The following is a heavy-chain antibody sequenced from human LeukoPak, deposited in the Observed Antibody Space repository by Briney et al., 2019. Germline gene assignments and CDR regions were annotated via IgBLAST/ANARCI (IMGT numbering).Heavy chain of an antibody. D-gene: IGHD4-17*01. CDR1: GYTFIGYY. Sequence: ASVKVSCKASGYTFIGYYVHWVRQAPGQGLEWMGWINPNSGDTKYAQKFLVRVTMTSVTSTNTAYMELTRLISDATAVYFCTRGDEYGEYWGQGTLVTVSS. CDR2: INPNSGDT. CDR3: TRGDEYGEY. J-gene: IGHJ4*02. V-gene: IGHV1-2*02.